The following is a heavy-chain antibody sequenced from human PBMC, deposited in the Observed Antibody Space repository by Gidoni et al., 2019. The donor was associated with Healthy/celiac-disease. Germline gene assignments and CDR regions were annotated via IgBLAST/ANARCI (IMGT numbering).Heavy chain of an antibody. J-gene: IGHJ4*02. Sequence: QVQLVQSGAEVKKPGASVKVSCKASGYTFTSYAMHWVRQAPGQSLEWMGWINAGNGNTKYSQKLQGRVTITRDTSASTAYMELSSLRSEDTAVYYCARAVWFGELLPYDYWGQGTLVTVSS. D-gene: IGHD3-10*01. CDR3: ARAVWFGELLPYDY. V-gene: IGHV1-3*01. CDR2: INAGNGNT. CDR1: GYTFTSYA.